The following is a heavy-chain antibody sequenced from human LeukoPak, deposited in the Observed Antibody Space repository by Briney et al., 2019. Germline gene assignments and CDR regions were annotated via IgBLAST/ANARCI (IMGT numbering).Heavy chain of an antibody. CDR3: AKDRMVYYGGNYYMDV. J-gene: IGHJ6*03. V-gene: IGHV3-30*02. CDR1: GFTFSSYG. CDR2: IPYDGSNK. D-gene: IGHD4-23*01. Sequence: GGSLRLSCAASGFTFSSYGMHWVRQAPGKGLEWVTFIPYDGSNKYYADSVKGRFTISRDNSKNTLYLQMNSLRAEDTAVYYCAKDRMVYYGGNYYMDVWGKGTTATVSS.